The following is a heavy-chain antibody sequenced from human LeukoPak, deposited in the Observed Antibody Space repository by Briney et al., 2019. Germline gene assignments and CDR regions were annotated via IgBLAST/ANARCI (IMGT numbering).Heavy chain of an antibody. CDR3: ARDHGDIVVVPAALGSWFDP. CDR1: GLTFSSYS. Sequence: GGSLRLSCAASGLTFSSYSMNWVRQAPGKGLEWVSSISSSSSYIYYADSVKGRFTISRDNAKNSLYLQMNSLRAEDTAVYYCARDHGDIVVVPAALGSWFDPWGQGTLVTVSS. D-gene: IGHD2-2*01. J-gene: IGHJ5*02. V-gene: IGHV3-21*01. CDR2: ISSSSSYI.